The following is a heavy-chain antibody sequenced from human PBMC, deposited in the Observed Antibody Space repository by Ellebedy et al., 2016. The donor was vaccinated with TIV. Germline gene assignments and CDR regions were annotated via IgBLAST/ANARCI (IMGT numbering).Heavy chain of an antibody. CDR1: GCTLAESS. CDR2: FDPEDGKT. J-gene: IGHJ2*01. Sequence: AASVKVSCKVSGCTLAESSLHWVRQPPGKGLEWMGGFDPEDGKTIYAQKFKGRVTMTEDTSTDTAYMELSSLRSEDTALYYCATEAPGNYAWYFDVWGRGTLVTVSS. V-gene: IGHV1-24*01. CDR3: ATEAPGNYAWYFDV. D-gene: IGHD4-11*01.